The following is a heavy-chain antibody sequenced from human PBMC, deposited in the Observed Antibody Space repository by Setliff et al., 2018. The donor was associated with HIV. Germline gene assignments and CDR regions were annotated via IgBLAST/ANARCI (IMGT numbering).Heavy chain of an antibody. Sequence: GGSLRLSCAASGFTFKNYWMHWVRQLPGKGLVCVSRINTDGSSSDYADSVKGRFTISRDNAKDTLYLQMNGLRVEDTGVYYCARDNLYYNLYDGSPVYGMDVWGQGTTVTVSS. CDR2: INTDGSSS. CDR3: ARDNLYYNLYDGSPVYGMDV. CDR1: GFTFKNYW. J-gene: IGHJ6*02. D-gene: IGHD3-3*01. V-gene: IGHV3-74*01.